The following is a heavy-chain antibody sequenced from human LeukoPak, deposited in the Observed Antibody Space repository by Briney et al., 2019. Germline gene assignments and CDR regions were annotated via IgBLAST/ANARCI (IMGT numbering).Heavy chain of an antibody. V-gene: IGHV3-23*01. CDR3: AKRGIAEAASFDY. CDR1: GFTFSSYA. J-gene: IGHJ4*02. CDR2: IFGSGDDT. D-gene: IGHD6-13*01. Sequence: GGSLRLSCAASGFTFSSYAMSWVRQAPGKGQEWVSTIFGSGDDTYYADSVKGRFTISRDSSKNTLYLQMSSLRADDTAVYYCAKRGIAEAASFDYWGQGTLVTVSS.